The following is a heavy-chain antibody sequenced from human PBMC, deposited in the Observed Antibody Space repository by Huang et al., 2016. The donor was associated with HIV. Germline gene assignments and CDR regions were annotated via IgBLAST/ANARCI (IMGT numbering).Heavy chain of an antibody. CDR3: ARDHGEFSLDY. CDR1: EFTFSDYA. Sequence: QVHLVESGGGVVQPGRSLRLSCAASEFTFSDYAIHWVRQAPGKGLEWVAMISYDGNHKYYADSVKGRFTISRDNSKNTLYLQMNSLRPEDTAVFYCARDHGEFSLDYWGQGTLVTVSS. CDR2: ISYDGNHK. J-gene: IGHJ4*02. V-gene: IGHV3-30-3*01. D-gene: IGHD7-27*01.